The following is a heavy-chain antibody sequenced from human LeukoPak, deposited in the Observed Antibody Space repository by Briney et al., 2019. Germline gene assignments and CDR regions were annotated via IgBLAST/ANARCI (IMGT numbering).Heavy chain of an antibody. CDR1: GFTFSSYW. J-gene: IGHJ4*02. D-gene: IGHD3-16*02. CDR3: ARELSRGITFGGVIAEEDY. CDR2: IKQDGSEK. Sequence: GGSLRLSCAASGFTFSSYWMSWVRQAPGKGLEWVANIKQDGSEKYYVDSVKGRFTISRDNAKNSLYLQMNSLRAEDTAVYYCARELSRGITFGGVIAEEDYWGQGTLVTVSS. V-gene: IGHV3-7*01.